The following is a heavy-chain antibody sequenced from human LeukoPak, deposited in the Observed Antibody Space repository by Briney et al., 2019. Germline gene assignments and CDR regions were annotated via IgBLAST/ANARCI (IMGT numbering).Heavy chain of an antibody. CDR3: ARLGDGYNLYYFDY. CDR1: GGSISSSSYY. CDR2: IYYSGST. J-gene: IGHJ4*02. D-gene: IGHD5-24*01. V-gene: IGHV4-39*01. Sequence: SETLSLTCTVSGGSISSSSYYWGWIRQPPGKGLEWIGSIYYSGSTYYNPSLKSRVTISVDTSKNQFSLKLSSVTAADTAVYYCARLGDGYNLYYFDYWGQGTLVSVSS.